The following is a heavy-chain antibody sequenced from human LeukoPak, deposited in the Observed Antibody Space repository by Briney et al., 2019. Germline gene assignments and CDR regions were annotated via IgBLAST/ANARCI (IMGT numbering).Heavy chain of an antibody. CDR1: GFTFSTYW. Sequence: GGSLRLSCVVSGFTFSTYWMSWVRQAPGKGLEWVANIKKDGTEKYYVDSVKGRFTISRDNAKNSVYLQMNSLRAEDTAVYYCARLDGRIFDYIVSLGYWGQGTLVTVSS. D-gene: IGHD3-9*01. J-gene: IGHJ4*02. V-gene: IGHV3-7*01. CDR2: IKKDGTEK. CDR3: ARLDGRIFDYIVSLGY.